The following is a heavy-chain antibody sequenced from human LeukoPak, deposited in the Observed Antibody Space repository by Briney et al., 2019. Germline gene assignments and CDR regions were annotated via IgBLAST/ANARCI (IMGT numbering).Heavy chain of an antibody. CDR3: AKGGGSGNPVDS. Sequence: GESLKISCEASGYNFPIYWIGWVRQMPGTGLEWMAIIYPDDSDTRYSPSFQGHVTISADKSISTAYLQWSSLKASDTAIYYCAKGGGSGNPVDSWGQGTLVIVSS. V-gene: IGHV5-51*01. CDR1: GYNFPIYW. J-gene: IGHJ4*02. CDR2: IYPDDSDT. D-gene: IGHD2-15*01.